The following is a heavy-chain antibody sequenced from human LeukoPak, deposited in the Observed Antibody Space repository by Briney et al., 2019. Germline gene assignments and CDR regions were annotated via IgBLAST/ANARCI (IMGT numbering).Heavy chain of an antibody. CDR2: ISYDGSNK. CDR1: GFTFSSYG. CDR3: AEQLWYYYGMDV. Sequence: PGRSLRLSCAASGFTFSSYGMHWVRQAPGKGLEWVAVISYDGSNKYYADSVKGRFTISRDNSKNTLYLQMNSLRAEDTAVYYCAEQLWYYYGMDVWGKGTTVTVSS. V-gene: IGHV3-30*18. D-gene: IGHD5-18*01. J-gene: IGHJ6*04.